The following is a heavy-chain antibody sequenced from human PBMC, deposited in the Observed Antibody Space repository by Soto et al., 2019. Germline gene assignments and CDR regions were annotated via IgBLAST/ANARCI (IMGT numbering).Heavy chain of an antibody. CDR3: ARNYDSTAGGAFDI. CDR1: GFTVSSNY. J-gene: IGHJ3*02. D-gene: IGHD3-22*01. Sequence: EVQLVESGGGLIQPGGSLRLSCAASGFTVSSNYMSWVRQAPGKGLEWVSVIYSGGSTDYADSVKGRFTISRDNSKITLYLQMNSLRAEDTAVYYCARNYDSTAGGAFDIWGQGTMVTVSS. CDR2: IYSGGST. V-gene: IGHV3-53*01.